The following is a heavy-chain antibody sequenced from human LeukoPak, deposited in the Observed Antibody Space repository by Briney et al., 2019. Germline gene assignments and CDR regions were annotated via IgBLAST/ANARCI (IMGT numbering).Heavy chain of an antibody. CDR2: IYYSGST. D-gene: IGHD6-13*01. CDR1: GGSISRGAYY. V-gene: IGHV4-31*03. Sequence: PSETLSLTCTVSGGSISRGAYYWTWIRQHPGKGLEWIGYIYYSGSTYYNPSLKSRVSISADTSKNQFSLKLSSVTAADTAVYFCARAPLAAAGLGYGVDVWGQGTTVTVSS. J-gene: IGHJ6*02. CDR3: ARAPLAAAGLGYGVDV.